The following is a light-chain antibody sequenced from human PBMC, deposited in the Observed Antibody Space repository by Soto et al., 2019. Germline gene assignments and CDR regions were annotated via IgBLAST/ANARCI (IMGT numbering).Light chain of an antibody. J-gene: IGKJ2*01. CDR1: QSVTSNF. V-gene: IGKV3-20*01. CDR3: QQYGRSPLLYT. CDR2: GAS. Sequence: ENVLTQSPGTLSLSPGERATLSCRASQSVTSNFLAWYQQKPGQAPRLLIYGASTRAAGVPGRFSGSGSGTDFTLTITRLEPEDFAVYYCQQYGRSPLLYTFGQGSKLWVK.